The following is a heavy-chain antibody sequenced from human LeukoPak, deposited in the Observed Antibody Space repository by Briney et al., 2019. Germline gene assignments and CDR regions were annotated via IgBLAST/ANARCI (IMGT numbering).Heavy chain of an antibody. V-gene: IGHV1-69*10. D-gene: IGHD6-19*01. CDR3: ARDLPSPVPGKNYFDS. CDR1: GGTFSNHG. J-gene: IGHJ4*02. Sequence: SVKVSCKASGGTFSNHGVTWVRQDPGQGLEWMGRVIPTFNIRNYAQKFQGRVTITADKSTSTGYMELSSLRSGDTAVYYCARDLPSPVPGKNYFDSWGQGTLVVVSS. CDR2: VIPTFNIR.